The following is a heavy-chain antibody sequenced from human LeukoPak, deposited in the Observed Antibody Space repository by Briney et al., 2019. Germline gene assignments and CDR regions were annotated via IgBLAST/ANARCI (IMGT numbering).Heavy chain of an antibody. Sequence: GGSLRLSCAASGLAFSSYAMSWVRQAPGKGLEWVSTISVASNTFYADSVKGRFTISRDNSRNTVYLQMTSLRAGDTAVYYCADYGVSGVRNNFYWGQGTLVTVSS. V-gene: IGHV3-23*01. J-gene: IGHJ4*02. CDR1: GLAFSSYA. CDR2: ISVASNT. D-gene: IGHD3-3*01. CDR3: ADYGVSGVRNNFY.